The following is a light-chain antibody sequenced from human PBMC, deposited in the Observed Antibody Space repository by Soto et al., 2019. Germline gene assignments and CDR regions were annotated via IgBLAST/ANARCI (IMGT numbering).Light chain of an antibody. CDR1: SSDVGGYNY. V-gene: IGLV2-14*01. Sequence: SALTQPASVSGSPGQSITISCTGTSSDVGGYNYVSWYQQQPGKAPKFMIYDVTNRPSGVSNRFSGSKSGNTASLTISGLQAEEEADYYCCSYTTSNTRQIVFGTGTKVTVL. CDR2: DVT. CDR3: CSYTTSNTRQIV. J-gene: IGLJ1*01.